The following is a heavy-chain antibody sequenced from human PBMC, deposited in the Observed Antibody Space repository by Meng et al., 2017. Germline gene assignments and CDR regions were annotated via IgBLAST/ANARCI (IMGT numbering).Heavy chain of an antibody. D-gene: IGHD1-1*01. CDR3: AREFRGTFYIDY. Sequence: QVQLGQAGAEVKKPGASVKVSCRTSGYTFSSYYMHWVRQAPGQGLEWMGLINPSGDSTSYVQKFQGRVTMTRDTSTSTVYMELSSLRSEDTAVYYCAREFRGTFYIDYWGQGSLVTVSS. CDR2: INPSGDST. J-gene: IGHJ4*02. CDR1: GYTFSSYY. V-gene: IGHV1-46*01.